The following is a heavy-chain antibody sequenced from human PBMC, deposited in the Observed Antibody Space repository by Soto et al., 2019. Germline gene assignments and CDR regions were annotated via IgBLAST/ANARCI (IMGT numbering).Heavy chain of an antibody. V-gene: IGHV1-8*01. Sequence: QVQLVQSGAEVKKPGASVKVSCKASGYTFTSYDINWVRQATGQGLEWMGWMNPNSGNTGYAQKFQGRVTMTRNTSIGTGYMELSSLRSEDTAVYYCASPARNYDFWSGYSFDIWGQGTMVTVSS. D-gene: IGHD3-3*01. CDR1: GYTFTSYD. J-gene: IGHJ3*02. CDR3: ASPARNYDFWSGYSFDI. CDR2: MNPNSGNT.